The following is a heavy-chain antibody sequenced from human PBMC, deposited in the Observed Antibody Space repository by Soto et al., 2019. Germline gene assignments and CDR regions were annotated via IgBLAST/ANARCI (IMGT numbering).Heavy chain of an antibody. D-gene: IGHD5-12*01. Sequence: GGSLRLSCAASGFTVSSNYMSWVRQAPGKGLEWVSVIYSGGSTYYADSVKGRFTISRDNSKNTLYLQMNSLRAEDTAVYYCAKATKRTYYYYYMDVWGKGTTVTVSS. V-gene: IGHV3-66*01. CDR3: AKATKRTYYYYYMDV. CDR1: GFTVSSNY. CDR2: IYSGGST. J-gene: IGHJ6*03.